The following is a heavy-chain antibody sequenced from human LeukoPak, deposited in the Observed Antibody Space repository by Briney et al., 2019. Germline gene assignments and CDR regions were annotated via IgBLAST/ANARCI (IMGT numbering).Heavy chain of an antibody. V-gene: IGHV4-39*01. D-gene: IGHD5-12*01. Sequence: PSETLSLTCTVSGGSITNNNYYWDWIRQPPGKGLEWIGDLYYSGSTHYNPSLKSRVTLSVDTSKNQFSLKLNSVTAADTAVYYCSRHTRPGYSGYENAFEIWGQGTMVTVSS. J-gene: IGHJ3*02. CDR2: LYYSGST. CDR1: GGSITNNNYY. CDR3: SRHTRPGYSGYENAFEI.